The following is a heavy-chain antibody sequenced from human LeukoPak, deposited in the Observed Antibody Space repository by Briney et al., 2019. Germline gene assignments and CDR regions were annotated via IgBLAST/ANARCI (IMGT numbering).Heavy chain of an antibody. J-gene: IGHJ4*02. CDR1: GGSFSGYY. CDR2: INHSGST. V-gene: IGHV4-34*01. CDR3: AKDGLVWFGELN. Sequence: PSETLSLTCAVYGGSFSGYYWSWIRQPPGKGLEWIGEINHSGSTNYNPSLKSRVTISVDTSKNQFSLKLSSVTAADTAVYYCAKDGLVWFGELNWGQGTLVTVSS. D-gene: IGHD3-10*01.